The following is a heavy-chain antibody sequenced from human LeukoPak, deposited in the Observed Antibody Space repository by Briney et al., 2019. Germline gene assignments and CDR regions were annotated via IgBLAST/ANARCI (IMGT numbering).Heavy chain of an antibody. J-gene: IGHJ4*02. CDR1: GYRFNNYW. Sequence: GESLKISCKGSGYRFNNYWIGWVRQMPGKGLEWMGIIYPGDSNTRYSPSLQGQVTISADKSISTAYLQWSSLKASDTAMYYCARQGTGEIDFWGQGTLVTVSS. CDR3: ARQGTGEIDF. V-gene: IGHV5-51*01. CDR2: IYPGDSNT. D-gene: IGHD7-27*01.